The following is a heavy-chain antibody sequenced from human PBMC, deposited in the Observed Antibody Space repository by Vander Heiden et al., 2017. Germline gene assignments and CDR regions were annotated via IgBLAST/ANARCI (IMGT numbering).Heavy chain of an antibody. V-gene: IGHV3-23*01. CDR3: AKGTRAAYFYGMDV. J-gene: IGHJ6*02. CDR1: GFTFNSYA. Sequence: EVQLLESGGGLVQPGGSLRLSCAASGFTFNSYAMTWVRQTPGKGLEWVSTISGRYDSTYYADSVKGRFTLSRDKSKNTLYLQMSSLRVEDTAVYYCAKGTRAAYFYGMDVWGQGTTVTVSS. CDR2: ISGRYDST. D-gene: IGHD6-13*01.